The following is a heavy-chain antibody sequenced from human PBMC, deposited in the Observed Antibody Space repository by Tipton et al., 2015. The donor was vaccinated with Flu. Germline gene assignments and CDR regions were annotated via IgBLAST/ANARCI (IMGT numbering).Heavy chain of an antibody. CDR2: IYYSGST. V-gene: IGHV4-39*01. D-gene: IGHD6-19*01. Sequence: TLSLTCTVSGGSISSSSYYWGWIRQPPGKGLEWIGSIYYSGSTYYNPSLKSRVTISVDTSKNQFSLKLSSVTAADTAVYYCARQERSGWFLDYWGQGTLVTVSS. CDR1: GGSISSSSYY. J-gene: IGHJ4*02. CDR3: ARQERSGWFLDY.